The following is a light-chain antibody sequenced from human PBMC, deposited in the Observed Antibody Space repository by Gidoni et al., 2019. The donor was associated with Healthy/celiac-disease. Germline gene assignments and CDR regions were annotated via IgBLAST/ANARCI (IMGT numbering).Light chain of an antibody. V-gene: IGKV1-39*01. J-gene: IGKJ1*01. CDR3: QKSYSNPRGT. CDR1: QSISSY. CDR2: AAS. Sequence: DIQMTQSPSSLSASVGDRVTITCRASQSISSYLNWYQQKPGKDPKLLIDAASSLQSGVPARFSGSGSGKDFTLTISSMQPEDFATYYCQKSYSNPRGTFXQXTKVEIK.